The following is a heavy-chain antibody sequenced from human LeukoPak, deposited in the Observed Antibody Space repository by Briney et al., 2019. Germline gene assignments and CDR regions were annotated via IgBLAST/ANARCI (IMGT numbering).Heavy chain of an antibody. J-gene: IGHJ4*02. V-gene: IGHV3-33*06. CDR3: AKRGGDSSGWGPFDY. CDR2: IWFDGSEQ. Sequence: HPGGSLRLSCAASGFTFSSYSMNWVRHAPGKGLEWVAVIWFDGSEQYYADSVKGRFIISRDNSKSTSNLQLNSLRAEDTAVYYCAKRGGDSSGWGPFDYWGQGTLITVSS. D-gene: IGHD6-19*01. CDR1: GFTFSSYS.